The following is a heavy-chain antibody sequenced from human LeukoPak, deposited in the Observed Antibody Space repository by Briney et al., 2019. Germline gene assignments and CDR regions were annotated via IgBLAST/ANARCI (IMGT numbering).Heavy chain of an antibody. CDR1: GGSVSSSY. V-gene: IGHV4-59*02. CDR2: IYHSGST. CDR3: ARDQYGDFYFDY. D-gene: IGHD4-17*01. Sequence: PSETLTLTCTVSGGSVSSSYWSWMRQPPGKGLEWIGHIYHSGSTNYNPSLKSRVTISVDTSKNQFSLKLSSVTAADTALYYCARDQYGDFYFDYWGQGTLFTVSP. J-gene: IGHJ4*02.